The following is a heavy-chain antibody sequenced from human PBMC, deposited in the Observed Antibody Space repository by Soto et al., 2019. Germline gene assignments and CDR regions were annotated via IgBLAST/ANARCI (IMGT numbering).Heavy chain of an antibody. J-gene: IGHJ6*03. CDR2: INLSGST. D-gene: IGHD3-16*01. CDR1: NGSFSDYY. CDR3: ARWKFGFTYYYYYHLDF. Sequence: QVQLQQWGAGLLKPSETLSLTCGVYNGSFSDYYWTWIRQPPGKGLEWIGEINLSGSTSYNSSLKSRVTISIDTSKNQFSLNLSSLTAADTAVYYCARWKFGFTYYYYYHLDFWGKGTTVTVSS. V-gene: IGHV4-34*01.